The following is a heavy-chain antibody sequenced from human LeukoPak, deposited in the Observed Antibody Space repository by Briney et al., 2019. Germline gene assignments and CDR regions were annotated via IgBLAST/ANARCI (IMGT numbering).Heavy chain of an antibody. V-gene: IGHV4-34*01. CDR3: ARAPDRIRFDP. CDR2: IHPGGST. Sequence: SETLSLTCAVYGGYLRADFWSWIRQPPGKGLEWIGDIHPGGSTKYNPSLESRVTISVDTSKNQFSLRLTSVTAADTAVYYCARAPDRIRFDPWGQGALVTVSS. J-gene: IGHJ5*02. CDR1: GGYLRADF. D-gene: IGHD1-14*01.